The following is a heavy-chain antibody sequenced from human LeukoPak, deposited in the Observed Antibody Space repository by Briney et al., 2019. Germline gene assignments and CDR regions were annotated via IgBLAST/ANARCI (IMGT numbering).Heavy chain of an antibody. J-gene: IGHJ4*02. CDR3: ARHLITFFDY. CDR2: IYQSETA. Sequence: PSETLSLTCTVSGYSISSGYFWGWMRQPPGKGLEWIGSIYQSETAHYNPSLKSRVTISVDTSKNQFSLKLRSVMAADTAVYYCARHLITFFDYWGQGTLVTVSS. CDR1: GYSISSGYF. D-gene: IGHD3-22*01. V-gene: IGHV4-38-2*02.